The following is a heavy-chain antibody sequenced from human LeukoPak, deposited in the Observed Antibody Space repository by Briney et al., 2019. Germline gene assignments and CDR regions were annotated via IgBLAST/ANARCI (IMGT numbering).Heavy chain of an antibody. CDR2: INWNGGRT. CDR1: GFTFDDYG. V-gene: IGHV3-20*04. J-gene: IGHJ4*02. CDR3: ARRIVATIAQYYFDY. D-gene: IGHD5-12*01. Sequence: GGSLRLSCAASGFTFDDYGMSWVRQAPGKGLEWVSGINWNGGRTGYADSVKGRFTISRDNAKNSLYLQMNSLRAEDTAVYYCARRIVATIAQYYFDYWGQGTLVTVSS.